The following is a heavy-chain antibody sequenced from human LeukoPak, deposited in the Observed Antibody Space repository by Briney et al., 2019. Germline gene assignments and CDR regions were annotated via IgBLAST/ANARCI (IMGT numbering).Heavy chain of an antibody. CDR3: ARGRYSESRYYYAWSY. Sequence: SVKVSXKASGGSFSSYAISWVRQAPGQGLEWMGRIIPILGTANYAQKFQGRVTMTRDTSTSTVYMELSSLRSEDTAVYYCARGRYSESRYYYAWSYWGQGTLVTVSS. V-gene: IGHV1-69*05. D-gene: IGHD3-22*01. CDR1: GGSFSSYA. J-gene: IGHJ4*02. CDR2: IIPILGTA.